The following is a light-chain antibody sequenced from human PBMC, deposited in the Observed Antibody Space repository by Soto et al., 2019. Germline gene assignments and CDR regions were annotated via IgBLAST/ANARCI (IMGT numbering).Light chain of an antibody. CDR2: EVS. Sequence: DIVMTQSPLSLSVTPGQPASISCKSSQSLLHSDGRAYLYWYLQKAGQTPQLLIYEVSKRFSGVPDRFSGSGSGKDFTLKISRVEAEDVGFYYCKQSIQLPLTFGGGTKVEIK. CDR3: KQSIQLPLT. J-gene: IGKJ4*01. V-gene: IGKV2D-29*01. CDR1: QSLLHSDGRAY.